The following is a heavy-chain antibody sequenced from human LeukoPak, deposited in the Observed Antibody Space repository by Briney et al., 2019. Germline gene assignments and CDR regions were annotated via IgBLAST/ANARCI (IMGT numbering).Heavy chain of an antibody. D-gene: IGHD1-7*01. CDR1: GGSFSNYD. V-gene: IGHV4-34*01. J-gene: IGHJ6*03. CDR3: ARRWNYGRNYYIDV. Sequence: SETLSLTCAVYGGSFSNYDWSWIRQPPGKGLEWIGEINDSGRTNYNPSLMSRVTVSVDTSKKQFSLRLTSVTATDTAVYYCARRWNYGRNYYIDVWGKGATVSVSS. CDR2: INDSGRT.